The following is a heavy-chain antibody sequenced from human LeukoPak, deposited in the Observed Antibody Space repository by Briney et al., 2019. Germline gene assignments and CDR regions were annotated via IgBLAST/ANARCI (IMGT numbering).Heavy chain of an antibody. J-gene: IGHJ6*03. CDR1: GGSISSYY. D-gene: IGHD3-3*01. CDR2: IYYSGST. Sequence: PSETLSLTCTVSGGSISSYYWSWIRQPPGKGLEWIGYIYYSGSTNYNPSLKSRVTISVDTSKNQFSLKLSSVTAADTAVYYCARGRYYDFWSGYSYYYYYMDVWGKGTTVTVSS. V-gene: IGHV4-59*12. CDR3: ARGRYYDFWSGYSYYYYYMDV.